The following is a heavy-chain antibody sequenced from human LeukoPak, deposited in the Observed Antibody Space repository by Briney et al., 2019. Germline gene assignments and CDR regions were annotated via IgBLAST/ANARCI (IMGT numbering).Heavy chain of an antibody. CDR2: IKQDGSEK. Sequence: GSLRPPWGGPGFPFYSFWIARVRQAPGKGPEWVGKIKQDGSEKYYVDSVKGRFTISRDNAKNSLYLQMNSLRAEDTAVYYCARDPGIAARKRSDAFDIWGQGTMVTVSS. CDR1: GFPFYSFW. D-gene: IGHD6-6*01. V-gene: IGHV3-7*01. CDR3: ARDPGIAARKRSDAFDI. J-gene: IGHJ3*02.